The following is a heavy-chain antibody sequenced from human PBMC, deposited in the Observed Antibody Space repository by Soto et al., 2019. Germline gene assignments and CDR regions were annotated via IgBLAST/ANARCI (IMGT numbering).Heavy chain of an antibody. CDR2: INPSGGST. D-gene: IGHD6-13*01. CDR3: ARHRPYHSSSWYRTHYYYYYGMDV. Sequence: QVQLVQSGAEVKKPGASVKVSCKASGYTFTSYYMHWVRQAPGQGLEWMGIINPSGGSTSYAQKFQGRVTMTRDTSTSTVYMEQSSLRSEDTAVYYCARHRPYHSSSWYRTHYYYYYGMDVWGQGTTVTVSS. V-gene: IGHV1-46*01. CDR1: GYTFTSYY. J-gene: IGHJ6*02.